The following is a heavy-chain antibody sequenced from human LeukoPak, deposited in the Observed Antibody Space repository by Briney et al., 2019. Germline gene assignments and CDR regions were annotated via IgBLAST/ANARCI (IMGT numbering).Heavy chain of an antibody. CDR2: ISAYNGNT. J-gene: IGHJ3*02. V-gene: IGHV1-18*01. D-gene: IGHD6-13*01. CDR3: ARPWAAAGRNAFDI. CDR1: GYTFTSYG. Sequence: ASVKVSCKASGYTFTSYGISWVRQAPGQGLEWMGWISAYNGNTNYAQKLQGRVTMTTDTSTSTAYMELRSLRSDDTAVYYCARPWAAAGRNAFDIWGQGTMVTVSS.